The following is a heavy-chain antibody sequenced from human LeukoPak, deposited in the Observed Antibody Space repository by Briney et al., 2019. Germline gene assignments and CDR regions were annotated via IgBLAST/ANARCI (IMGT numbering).Heavy chain of an antibody. CDR1: GYTFTNYI. D-gene: IGHD6-13*01. Sequence: ASVKVTCKASGYTFTNYIIHWVRQAPGQRLEWMGWINPGNGNTKYSQNFQGRVTITTDTSASTAYMELSSLRFEDTAVYYCARDIDRVFNWFDPWGQGTHVTVSS. CDR3: ARDIDRVFNWFDP. J-gene: IGHJ5*02. CDR2: INPGNGNT. V-gene: IGHV1-3*01.